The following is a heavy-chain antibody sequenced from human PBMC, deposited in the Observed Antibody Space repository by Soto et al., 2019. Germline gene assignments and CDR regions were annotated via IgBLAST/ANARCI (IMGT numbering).Heavy chain of an antibody. CDR2: INHSGST. Sequence: PSEALSVTCAVYGGSFRGYYWSWIRQPPGEGLEWVGEINHSGSTNYNPSLKSRVTISVDTSKNQFSLKLSSVTAADTAVYYCARGRAYYYDSSGYYKRPRAFDIWGQGTMVTVSS. CDR3: ARGRAYYYDSSGYYKRPRAFDI. J-gene: IGHJ3*02. V-gene: IGHV4-34*01. CDR1: GGSFRGYY. D-gene: IGHD3-22*01.